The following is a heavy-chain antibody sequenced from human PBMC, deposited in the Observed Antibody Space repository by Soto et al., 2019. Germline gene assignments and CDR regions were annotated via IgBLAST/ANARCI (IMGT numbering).Heavy chain of an antibody. CDR2: IYTGGNT. D-gene: IGHD6-13*01. CDR3: AREPMAAAGLSWFDP. Sequence: DVQLVESGGGLIQPGGSLRLSCAASGHTVSNMYISWVRQTPGKGLDWVSIIYTGGNTYYADSVMGRFTISRDNAKNTVYLQMNSLRVEDTGVYHCAREPMAAAGLSWFDPWGQGTLVTVSS. J-gene: IGHJ5*02. V-gene: IGHV3-53*01. CDR1: GHTVSNMY.